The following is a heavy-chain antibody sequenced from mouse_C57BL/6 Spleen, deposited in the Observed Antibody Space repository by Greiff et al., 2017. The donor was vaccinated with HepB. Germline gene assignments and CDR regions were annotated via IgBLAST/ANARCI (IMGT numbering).Heavy chain of an antibody. CDR3: ARMKNGYSYAMDY. J-gene: IGHJ4*01. Sequence: VRLKGSGAELARPGASVKLSCRASGYTFTSYGLSWVRQRTGQGLEWFGEIYPRRGNSYYNEKFKGKATLTADKSSSTAYMELRSLTSEDSAVYFCARMKNGYSYAMDYWGQGTSFTVSS. V-gene: IGHV1-81*01. D-gene: IGHD2-3*01. CDR1: GYTFTSYG. CDR2: IYPRRGNS.